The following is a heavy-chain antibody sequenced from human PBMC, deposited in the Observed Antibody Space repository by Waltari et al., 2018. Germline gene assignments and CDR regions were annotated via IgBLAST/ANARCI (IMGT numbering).Heavy chain of an antibody. CDR2: INQGGGEK. Sequence: EVQLVESGGGLVQPGGSLRLSCAASGFTVNTFWMTWVRQAPGKGLEWLANINQGGGEKYYVDSLKGRFTISRDNAKNSLYLQMTSLRAEDTAVYYCARHAWGYFQYWGQGTLVTVSS. CDR3: ARHAWGYFQY. V-gene: IGHV3-7*01. CDR1: GFTVNTFW. D-gene: IGHD3-16*01. J-gene: IGHJ1*01.